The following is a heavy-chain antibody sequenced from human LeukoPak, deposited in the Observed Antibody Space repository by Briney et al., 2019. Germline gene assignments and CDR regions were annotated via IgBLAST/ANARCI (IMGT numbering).Heavy chain of an antibody. CDR3: ARHVRIFGMVSYFDY. V-gene: IGHV4-59*08. CDR1: GFTFNNAW. CDR2: INYSGST. Sequence: GSLRLSCAASGFTFNNAWMNWVRQAPGKGLEWVGYINYSGSTNYNPSLKSRVTISVDTSKKNQFSLKLSSVTAADTAVYYCARHVRIFGMVSYFDYWGQGTLVTVSP. J-gene: IGHJ4*02. D-gene: IGHD3-3*01.